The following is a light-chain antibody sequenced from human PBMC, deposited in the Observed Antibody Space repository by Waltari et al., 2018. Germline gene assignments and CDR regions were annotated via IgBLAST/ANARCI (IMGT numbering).Light chain of an antibody. CDR1: SSDVGSYDL. CDR2: EVY. Sequence: QSALTQPASVSGSPGQSITISCTGTSSDVGSYDLVSWYQQHPGKAPKLMIYEVYKRPSGGSNRFPGSKSGNTASLTISGLQAEDEADYYCCSYAGSSTFTFGGGTKLTVL. V-gene: IGLV2-23*02. CDR3: CSYAGSSTFT. J-gene: IGLJ2*01.